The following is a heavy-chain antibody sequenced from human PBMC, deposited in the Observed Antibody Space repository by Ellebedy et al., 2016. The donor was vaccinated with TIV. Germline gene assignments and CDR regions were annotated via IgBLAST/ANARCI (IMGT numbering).Heavy chain of an antibody. D-gene: IGHD4-23*01. V-gene: IGHV3-23*01. Sequence: GESLKISCAASGLTFSSHSMTWVRQAPGKGLAWVSSITERGGNTYYADSVKGRFTISRDNSKDTLFLQMNSLRAEDTAIYFCARDPVGVGPAFDVWGQGTMVTVSS. CDR3: ARDPVGVGPAFDV. CDR1: GLTFSSHS. CDR2: ITERGGNT. J-gene: IGHJ3*01.